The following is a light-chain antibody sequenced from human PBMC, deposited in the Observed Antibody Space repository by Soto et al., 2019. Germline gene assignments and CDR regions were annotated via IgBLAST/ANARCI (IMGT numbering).Light chain of an antibody. CDR3: SSYTSSSTPYV. J-gene: IGLJ1*01. V-gene: IGLV2-14*01. CDR2: DVT. CDR1: SSDVGGYNY. Sequence: QSALTQPASVSGSPGQSITISCTGTSSDVGGYNYVSGYQQHPVKAPKLMIYDVTNRPSGVSDRFSGSKSGNTASLTISGLQAEDEADYYCSSYTSSSTPYVFGTGTKLTVL.